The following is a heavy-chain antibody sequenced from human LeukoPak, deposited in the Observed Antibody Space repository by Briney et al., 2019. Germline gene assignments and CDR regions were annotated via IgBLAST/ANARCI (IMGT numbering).Heavy chain of an antibody. CDR1: GGSISSYY. CDR2: IYDSVNT. CDR3: ARTRGPSSITMVRGVTYDY. J-gene: IGHJ4*02. D-gene: IGHD3-10*01. Sequence: SETLSLTCTVSGGSISSYYWSWIRQSPGKGLEWIGYIYDSVNTNYNPSLESRVTISVDTSKNQFSLKLSSVTAADTAVYYCARTRGPSSITMVRGVTYDYWGQGTLVTVSS. V-gene: IGHV4-59*01.